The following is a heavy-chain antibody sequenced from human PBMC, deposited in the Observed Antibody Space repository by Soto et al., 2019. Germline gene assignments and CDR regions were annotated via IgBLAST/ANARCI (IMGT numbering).Heavy chain of an antibody. V-gene: IGHV4-30-4*01. CDR1: GGSISSGDYY. CDR3: ARGTYYYDRSGDYSHGMDV. CDR2: IYYSGST. J-gene: IGHJ6*02. Sequence: SETLSLTCTVSGGSISSGDYYWSWIRQPPGKGLEWIGYIYYSGSTYYNPSLQIRVTISVDTSKNQFSLKLSSVTAADTAVYYCARGTYYYDRSGDYSHGMDVWGQGTTVTVSS. D-gene: IGHD3-22*01.